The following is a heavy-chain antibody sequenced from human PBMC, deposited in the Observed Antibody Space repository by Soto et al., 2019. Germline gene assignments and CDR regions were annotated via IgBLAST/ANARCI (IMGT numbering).Heavy chain of an antibody. CDR1: GFIFRNHA. J-gene: IGHJ6*03. CDR2: IGGGGVTK. CDR3: AKDGHIWNFYYHMDV. D-gene: IGHD3-3*02. Sequence: DEQLLESGGGLVQPGGSLIVSCAASGFIFRNHAMTWVRQAPGKGLEWVSTIGGGGVTKYYADSVKGRFTISRDNSKSTVFLQMNSLRAEDTALYYCAKDGHIWNFYYHMDVWGKGTAVTVSS. V-gene: IGHV3-23*01.